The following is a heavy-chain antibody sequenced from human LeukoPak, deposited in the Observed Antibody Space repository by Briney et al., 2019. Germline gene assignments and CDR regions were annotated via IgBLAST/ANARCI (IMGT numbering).Heavy chain of an antibody. Sequence: SVKVSCKASGGTFSSYAISWVRQAPGQGLEWMGGIIPIFGTANYAQKFQGRVTITADKSTSTAYMELSSLRSEDTAVYYCAKGDYGGTHGAFDIWGQGTMVTVSS. J-gene: IGHJ3*02. CDR3: AKGDYGGTHGAFDI. V-gene: IGHV1-69*06. CDR2: IIPIFGTA. CDR1: GGTFSSYA. D-gene: IGHD4-23*01.